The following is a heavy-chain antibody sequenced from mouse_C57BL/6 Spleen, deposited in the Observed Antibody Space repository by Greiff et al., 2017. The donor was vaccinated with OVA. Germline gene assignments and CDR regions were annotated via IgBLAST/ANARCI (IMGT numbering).Heavy chain of an antibody. D-gene: IGHD1-1*01. CDR1: GYTYTSYW. CDR3: ARSVVDYWYVDG. J-gene: IGHJ1*03. CDR2: IDTNSGGT. Sequence: QVQLQQPGAELVKPGASVKLSCKASGYTYTSYWMHWVKQRPGRGLEWIGRIDTNSGGTKYNEKFKSKATLTVDKPSSTAYMQLSSLTSEDSAVYYCARSVVDYWYVDGWGTGTTVTVSS. V-gene: IGHV1-72*01.